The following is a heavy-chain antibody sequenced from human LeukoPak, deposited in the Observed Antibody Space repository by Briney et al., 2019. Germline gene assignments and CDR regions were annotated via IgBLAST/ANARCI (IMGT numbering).Heavy chain of an antibody. CDR1: EFTFSSYA. Sequence: PGGSLRLSCAASEFTFSSYAMSWVRQAPGKGLEWVSPISGSGSSTYYADSAKGRFTISRDNSKNTLYLQMNSLRAEDTAVYYCAKGVAVASPYYFDYWGQGTLVTVSS. V-gene: IGHV3-23*01. J-gene: IGHJ4*02. CDR3: AKGVAVASPYYFDY. CDR2: ISGSGSST. D-gene: IGHD6-19*01.